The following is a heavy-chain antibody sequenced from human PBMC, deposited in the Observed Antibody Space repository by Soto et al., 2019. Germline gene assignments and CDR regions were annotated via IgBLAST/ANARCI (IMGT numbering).Heavy chain of an antibody. V-gene: IGHV4-59*01. CDR1: GGSISSYY. CDR2: IYSSGST. J-gene: IGHJ3*02. CDR3: AREYDTSGYRDAFDI. D-gene: IGHD3-22*01. Sequence: SETLSLTCTVSGGSISSYYWSWIRQPPGKGLEWIGYIYSSGSTNYNPSLKSRVTISEDTSKNQFSLRLSSVTVADTAVYYCAREYDTSGYRDAFDIWGQGTMVTVSS.